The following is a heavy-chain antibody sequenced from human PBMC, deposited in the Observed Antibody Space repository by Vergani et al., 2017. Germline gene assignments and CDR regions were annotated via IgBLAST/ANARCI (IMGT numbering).Heavy chain of an antibody. CDR2: ISYDGSNK. J-gene: IGHJ6*02. CDR1: GFTFSSYA. CDR3: ARLLEGIGFYYGMDV. V-gene: IGHV3-30-3*01. Sequence: QVQLVESGGGVVQPGRSLRLSCAASGFTFSSYAMHWVRQAPGKGLEWVAVISYDGSNKYYADSVKGRFTISRDNSKNTLYLQMNSLRAEDTAVYYCARLLEGIGFYYGMDVWGQGTTVTVSS. D-gene: IGHD3-10*01.